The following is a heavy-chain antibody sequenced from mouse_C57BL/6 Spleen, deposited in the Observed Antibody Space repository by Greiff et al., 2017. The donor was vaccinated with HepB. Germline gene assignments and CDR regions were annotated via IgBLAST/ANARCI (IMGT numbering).Heavy chain of an antibody. J-gene: IGHJ1*03. CDR2: ISNGGGST. V-gene: IGHV5-12*01. Sequence: EVKLMESGGGLVQPGGSLKLSCAASGFTFSDYYMYWVRQTPEKRLEWVAYISNGGGSTYYPDTVKGRFTISRDNAKNTLYLQMSRLKSEDTAMYYCARQGGKGYFDVWGTGTTVTVSS. CDR1: GFTFSDYY. CDR3: ARQGGKGYFDV.